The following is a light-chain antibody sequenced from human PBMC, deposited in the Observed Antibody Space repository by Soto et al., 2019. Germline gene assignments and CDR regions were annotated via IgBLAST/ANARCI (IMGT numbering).Light chain of an antibody. Sequence: QSVLTKPPSASGTPGQRVTISCSGSSSNIGSNYVYWYQQLPGTVPQLLIYRNNERPSGVPDRFSGSKSGTSASLAISGLRSEDEADYYCAAWDDSLRGVVFGGGTKLTVL. CDR3: AAWDDSLRGVV. CDR1: SSNIGSNY. V-gene: IGLV1-47*01. CDR2: RNN. J-gene: IGLJ2*01.